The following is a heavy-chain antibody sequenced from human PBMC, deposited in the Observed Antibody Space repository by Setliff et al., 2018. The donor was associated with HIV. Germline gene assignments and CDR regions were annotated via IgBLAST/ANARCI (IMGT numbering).Heavy chain of an antibody. D-gene: IGHD6-19*01. CDR2: ISYTGRT. V-gene: IGHV4-39*01. Sequence: SETLSLTCTVSGFSTSSSNYYWGWIRQPPGKGLDWIGYISYTGRTYYNPYLKSRVTISVDTSKNHFSLRLSSVTAADTAVYYCAGQGAVTCHSFDSWGPGALVTVSS. CDR1: GFSTSSSNYY. CDR3: AGQGAVTCHSFDS. J-gene: IGHJ4*02.